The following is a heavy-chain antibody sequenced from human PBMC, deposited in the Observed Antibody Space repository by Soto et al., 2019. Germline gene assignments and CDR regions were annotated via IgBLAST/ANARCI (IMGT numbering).Heavy chain of an antibody. D-gene: IGHD6-19*01. V-gene: IGHV3-30-3*01. CDR2: ISYDGSNK. CDR1: GFTFSSYA. CDR3: ARDKVAVAGNCDY. J-gene: IGHJ4*02. Sequence: QVQLVESGGGVVQPGRSLRLSCAASGFTFSSYAMHWVRQAPGKGLEWVAVISYDGSNKYYADSVKGRFTISRDNSKNTLYLQMNSLRAEDTAVYYCARDKVAVAGNCDYWGQGTLVTVSS.